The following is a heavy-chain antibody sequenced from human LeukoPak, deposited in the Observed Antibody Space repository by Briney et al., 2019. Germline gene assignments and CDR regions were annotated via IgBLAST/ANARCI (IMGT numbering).Heavy chain of an antibody. CDR3: ATDYGGNSDWYFDL. CDR2: IYTSGST. Sequence: TSETLSLTCTVSGGSISSYYWSWIRQPAGKGLEWIGRIYTSGSTNYNPSLESRVTISVDTSKRHISLRLSSVTAADTAVYYCATDYGGNSDWYFDLWGRGTLVTVSS. J-gene: IGHJ2*01. V-gene: IGHV4-4*07. CDR1: GGSISSYY. D-gene: IGHD4-23*01.